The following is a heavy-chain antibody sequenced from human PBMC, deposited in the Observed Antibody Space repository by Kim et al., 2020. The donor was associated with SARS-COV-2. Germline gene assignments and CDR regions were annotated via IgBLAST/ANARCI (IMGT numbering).Heavy chain of an antibody. Sequence: SVKVSCKASGFTFTSSAMQWVRQARGQRLEWIGWIVVGSGNTNYAQKFQERVTITRDMSTSTAYMELSSLRSEDTAVYYCAATESLTISPRIDYWGQGTLVTVSS. D-gene: IGHD3-10*01. CDR1: GFTFTSSA. CDR2: IVVGSGNT. CDR3: AATESLTISPRIDY. V-gene: IGHV1-58*02. J-gene: IGHJ4*02.